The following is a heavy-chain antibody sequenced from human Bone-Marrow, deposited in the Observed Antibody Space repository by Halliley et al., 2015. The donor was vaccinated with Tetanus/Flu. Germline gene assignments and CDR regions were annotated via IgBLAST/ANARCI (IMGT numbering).Heavy chain of an antibody. Sequence: VQLVQSGAEVKKPGESLRISCQGFGYTFSNYWIGWVRQMPGKGLEWMGIIHPGDSDTAYSPSFQGQVTISADKSISTAFLQWSSLKASDTAVYYCARHASEYYDSAFDIWGRGTMVTVSS. CDR2: IHPGDSDT. J-gene: IGHJ3*02. D-gene: IGHD3-16*01. CDR3: ARHASEYYDSAFDI. V-gene: IGHV5-51*01. CDR1: GYTFSNYW.